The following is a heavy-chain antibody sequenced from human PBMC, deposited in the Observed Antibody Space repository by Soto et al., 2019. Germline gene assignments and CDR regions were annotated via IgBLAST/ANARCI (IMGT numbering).Heavy chain of an antibody. Sequence: GGSLRLSCAASGFTFSSYAMSWVRQAPGKGLEWVSAISGSGGSTYYADSVKGRLTISRDNSKNTLYLQMNSLRAEDTAVYYCAKDLYDSSGYYFFSYATTLKSHAFDIWGQGTMVTVSS. V-gene: IGHV3-23*01. CDR3: AKDLYDSSGYYFFSYATTLKSHAFDI. J-gene: IGHJ3*02. CDR1: GFTFSSYA. CDR2: ISGSGGST. D-gene: IGHD3-22*01.